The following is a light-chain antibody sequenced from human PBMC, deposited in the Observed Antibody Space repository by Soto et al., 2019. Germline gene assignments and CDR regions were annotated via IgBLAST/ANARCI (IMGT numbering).Light chain of an antibody. CDR2: EIS. V-gene: IGKV2-24*01. CDR3: RQATPLRT. Sequence: DIVLTQTPLSSPVTLGQPASISCRSSQSLVHSNGNTYLSWLQQRPGQPPRLLIYEISNRFSGVPDRFRGSGVGTDFTLKISKVEAEDGGIYDCRQATPLRTCGQGTKVEIK. CDR1: QSLVHSNGNTY. J-gene: IGKJ1*01.